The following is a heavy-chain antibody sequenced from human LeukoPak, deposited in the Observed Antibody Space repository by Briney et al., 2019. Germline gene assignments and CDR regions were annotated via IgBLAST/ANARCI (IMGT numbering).Heavy chain of an antibody. CDR1: GGSISSYY. CDR2: IYTSGST. V-gene: IGHV4-4*07. D-gene: IGHD6-13*01. J-gene: IGHJ4*02. Sequence: SETLSLTCTVSGGSISSYYWSWIQQPAGKGLEWIGRIYTSGSTNYNPSLKSRVTMSVDASKNQFSLKLSSVTAADTAVYYCAREPIAAAYGGLDYWGQGTLVTVSS. CDR3: AREPIAAAYGGLDY.